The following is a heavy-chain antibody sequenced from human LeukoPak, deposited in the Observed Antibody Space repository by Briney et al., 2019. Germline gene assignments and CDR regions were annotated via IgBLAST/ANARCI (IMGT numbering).Heavy chain of an antibody. CDR2: ISAYNGNT. V-gene: IGHV1-18*01. J-gene: IGHJ3*02. CDR1: GYTFTSYG. CDR3: ARFVITFGGVIVDAFDI. D-gene: IGHD3-16*02. Sequence: ASVKVSCKASGYTFTSYGISWVRQAPGQGLEWMGWISAYNGNTNYAQKLQGRVTMTTDTSTSTAYMELRSLRSDDTAVYYCARFVITFGGVIVDAFDIWGQGTMVTVSS.